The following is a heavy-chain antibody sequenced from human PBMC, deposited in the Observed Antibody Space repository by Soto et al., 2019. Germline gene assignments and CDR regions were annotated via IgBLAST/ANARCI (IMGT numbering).Heavy chain of an antibody. D-gene: IGHD1-26*01. CDR1: GGSVSSGSYY. Sequence: SETLSLTCTVSGGSVSSGSYYWSWIRQPPGKGLEWIGYIYYSGSTNYNPSLKSRVTISVDTSKNQFSLKLSSVTAADTAVYYCALGSIVGATNFDYWGQGTLVTVSS. V-gene: IGHV4-61*01. J-gene: IGHJ4*02. CDR2: IYYSGST. CDR3: ALGSIVGATNFDY.